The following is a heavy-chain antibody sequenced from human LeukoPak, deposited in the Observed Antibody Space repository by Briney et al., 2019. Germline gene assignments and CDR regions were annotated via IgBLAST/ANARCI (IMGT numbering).Heavy chain of an antibody. V-gene: IGHV4-34*01. CDR1: GGSFSGYF. CDR3: ARKSGYARDY. CDR2: INHSGSTS. D-gene: IGHD5-12*01. J-gene: IGHJ4*02. Sequence: SETLSLTCTVSGGSFSGYFWNWIRQPPGKGLEWIGEINHSGSTSNHNPSLKSRVTMSVGTSKNQFSLKLSSVTAADTAVYYCARKSGYARDYWGQGNLVTVSS.